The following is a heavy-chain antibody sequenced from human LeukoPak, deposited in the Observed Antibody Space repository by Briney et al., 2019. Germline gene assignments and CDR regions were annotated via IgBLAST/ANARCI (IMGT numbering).Heavy chain of an antibody. J-gene: IGHJ3*02. V-gene: IGHV4-4*07. CDR1: GYSISSGYY. CDR2: IYTSGST. CDR3: ATVGGAFDI. Sequence: SETLSLTCTVSGYSISSGYYWNWIRQPAGKGLEWIGRIYTSGSTHYNPSLKSRVTMSVDRSKNQFSLNLTSVTAADTAVYYCATVGGAFDIWGQGTMVTVSS. D-gene: IGHD3-16*01.